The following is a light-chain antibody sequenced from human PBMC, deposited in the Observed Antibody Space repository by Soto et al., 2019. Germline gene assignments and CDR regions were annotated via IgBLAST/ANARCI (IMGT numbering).Light chain of an antibody. V-gene: IGKV4-1*01. CDR3: QQYYSTPLT. Sequence: DIVMTQSPDSLAVSLGERATINCKSSRSLLYSSNTKNYVAWYQQKPGQPPKLPIDWASTRESGVPDRFSGSGSGTDSSLPISSLQAEDVAVYYCQQYYSTPLTFGPGTKVDI. CDR2: WAS. J-gene: IGKJ3*01. CDR1: RSLLYSSNTKNY.